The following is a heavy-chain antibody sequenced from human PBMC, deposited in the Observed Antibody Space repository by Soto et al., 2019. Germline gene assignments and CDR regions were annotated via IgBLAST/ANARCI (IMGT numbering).Heavy chain of an antibody. CDR1: GYTFTDYG. CDR2: ISTYNGNT. D-gene: IGHD6-19*01. CDR3: AREEGISDWHAFDY. J-gene: IGHJ4*02. V-gene: IGHV1-18*04. Sequence: QVQLVQSGAEVKKPGASVKVSCKASGYTFTDYGISWVRQAPGQGLEWMGWISTYNGNTIYAQKIPGRVTMTTDTSTSTAYVELRSLRSDDTAVYYCAREEGISDWHAFDYWGQGTLVTVSS.